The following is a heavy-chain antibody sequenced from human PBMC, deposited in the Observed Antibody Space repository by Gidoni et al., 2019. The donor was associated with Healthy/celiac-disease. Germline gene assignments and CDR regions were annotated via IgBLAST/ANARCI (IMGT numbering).Heavy chain of an antibody. Sequence: QVQLVESGGGVVQPGRSLRLSCAASGFTFSSYAMHWVRPAPGKGLEWVAVISYDGSNKYYADSVKGRFTISRDNSKNTLYLQMNSLRAEDTAVYYCARGSTYYDILTGYLLYWGQGTLVTVSS. J-gene: IGHJ4*02. CDR1: GFTFSSYA. D-gene: IGHD3-9*01. V-gene: IGHV3-30-3*01. CDR2: ISYDGSNK. CDR3: ARGSTYYDILTGYLLY.